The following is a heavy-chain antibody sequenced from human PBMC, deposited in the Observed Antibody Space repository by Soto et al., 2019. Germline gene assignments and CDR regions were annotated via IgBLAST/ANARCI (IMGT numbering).Heavy chain of an antibody. CDR1: GGTFSSYT. CDR2: IIPILGIA. D-gene: IGHD6-19*01. Sequence: QVQLVQSGAEVKKPGSSVKVSCKASGGTFSSYTISWVRQAPGQGLEWMGRIIPILGIANYAQKVQGRVKMTGGKCARTAHMELGSRRAEDAAVYDRAGRSGGKCSGHGSGYSSGRGGDWGQGTLVTVSS. J-gene: IGHJ1*01. CDR3: AGRSGGKCSGHGSGYSSGRGGD. V-gene: IGHV1-69*02.